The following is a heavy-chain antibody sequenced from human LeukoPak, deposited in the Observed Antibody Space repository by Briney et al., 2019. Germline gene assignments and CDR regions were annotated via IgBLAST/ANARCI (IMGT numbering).Heavy chain of an antibody. J-gene: IGHJ4*02. Sequence: PGGSLRLSCAASGFTFSTSWIHWVRQAPGKGLVWVSHINGDGRTTSYADSVKGRFTISRDNSKNTLYLQMNSLRAEDTAVYYCARDHSSGWYSDYFDYWGQGTLVTVSS. CDR3: ARDHSSGWYSDYFDY. D-gene: IGHD6-19*01. V-gene: IGHV3-74*01. CDR2: INGDGRTT. CDR1: GFTFSTSW.